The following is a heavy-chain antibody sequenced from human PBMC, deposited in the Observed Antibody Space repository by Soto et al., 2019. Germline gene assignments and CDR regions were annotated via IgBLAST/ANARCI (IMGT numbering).Heavy chain of an antibody. CDR1: GYSFTSYW. CDR3: ARPDRPPDYGDLGGY. Sequence: PGESLKISCKTSGYSFTSYWITWVRQMPGKGLEWMGRIDPSDSYTNYGPSFQGHVTISADKSISTAYLQWSSLKASDTAMYYCARPDRPPDYGDLGGYWGQGTLVNVSS. CDR2: IDPSDSYT. D-gene: IGHD4-17*01. J-gene: IGHJ4*02. V-gene: IGHV5-10-1*01.